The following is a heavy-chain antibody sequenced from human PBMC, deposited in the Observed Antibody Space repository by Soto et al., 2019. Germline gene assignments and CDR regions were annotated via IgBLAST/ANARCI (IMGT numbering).Heavy chain of an antibody. CDR2: LSSGSRYV. D-gene: IGHD3-16*02. J-gene: IGHJ4*02. V-gene: IGHV3-21*01. CDR3: VRGGSSRSY. CDR1: GFTFTNYI. Sequence: VGSLRLSCTASGFTFTNYIMTWVRQAPGKGLEWVSSLSSGSRYVYYVDSVKGRFTISRDDAKNSVYLQMNSLRAEDAAVYYCVRGGSSRSYWGQGSRVTVSS.